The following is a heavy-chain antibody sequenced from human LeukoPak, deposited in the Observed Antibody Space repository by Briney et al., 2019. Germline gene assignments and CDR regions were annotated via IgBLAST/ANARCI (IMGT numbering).Heavy chain of an antibody. CDR1: GFPFSSYS. J-gene: IGHJ6*02. CDR2: INSSSSYI. CDR3: ARDRSRSPPGVYYYYGMDV. D-gene: IGHD3-10*01. V-gene: IGHV3-21*01. Sequence: GSLRLSCAASGFPFSSYSMNWVRPAPGKGVEWVSSINSSSSYIYYSDSVKGRFTISRDNAKNSLYLQMNSLRAEDTAVYYCARDRSRSPPGVYYYYGMDVWGQGTTVTVSS.